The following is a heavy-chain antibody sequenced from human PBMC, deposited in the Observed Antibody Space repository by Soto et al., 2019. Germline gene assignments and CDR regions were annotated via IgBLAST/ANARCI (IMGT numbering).Heavy chain of an antibody. D-gene: IGHD3-3*01. J-gene: IGHJ4*02. CDR3: ARGIRIFGVVIFYRGTSTVEPNFDY. V-gene: IGHV4-34*01. CDR1: GGSISGYY. CDR2: INHSGST. Sequence: PSETLSLTCAVYGGSISGYYWSWIRQPPGKGLEWIGEINHSGSTNYNPSLKSRVTISVDTSKNQFSLKLSSVTAADTAVYYCARGIRIFGVVIFYRGTSTVEPNFDYWGQGTLVTVSS.